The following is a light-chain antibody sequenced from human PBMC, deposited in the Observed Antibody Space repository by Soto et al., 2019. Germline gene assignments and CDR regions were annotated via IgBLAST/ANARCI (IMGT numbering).Light chain of an antibody. J-gene: IGKJ4*01. V-gene: IGKV1-5*03. CDR1: QSINSW. Sequence: DIQMTQSPSTLSASVGDRVTITCRASQSINSWLAWYQQKPGKAPNLLIYKASTLEGGVPSRFSGSGSGTEFTLPSASLQPDDFATYYCQQYHISPLTFGGGTTVEIK. CDR2: KAS. CDR3: QQYHISPLT.